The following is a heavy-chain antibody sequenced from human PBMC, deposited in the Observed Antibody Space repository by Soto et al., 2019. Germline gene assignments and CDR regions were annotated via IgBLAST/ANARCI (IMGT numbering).Heavy chain of an antibody. Sequence: SETLALTCTVSGGSISSYYGSWIRQPPEKGQERIGYIYYSGSTNYNPSLKIRVTISVDTSKNQSSLKLSSVTAAVTSVYSCARQRYSSSCVDYWGQGTLVTVSS. CDR2: IYYSGST. CDR1: GGSISSYY. J-gene: IGHJ4*02. V-gene: IGHV4-59*08. D-gene: IGHD6-13*01. CDR3: ARQRYSSSCVDY.